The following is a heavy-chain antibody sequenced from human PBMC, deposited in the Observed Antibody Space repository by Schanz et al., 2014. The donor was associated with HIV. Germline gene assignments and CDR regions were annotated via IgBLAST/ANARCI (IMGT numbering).Heavy chain of an antibody. Sequence: QVQLVQSGPEVKKPGSSVKVSCKASGGTFSSSAISWVRQAPGQGLEWMGGMPSMSGTPTYAQKFQGRVTISADESSNTAYLALPSLTSEDTAVYFCARSLGGVEDSWGQGTLVYVS. D-gene: IGHD3-16*01. CDR1: GGTFSSSA. CDR2: MPSMSGTP. V-gene: IGHV1-69*01. J-gene: IGHJ4*02. CDR3: ARSLGGVEDS.